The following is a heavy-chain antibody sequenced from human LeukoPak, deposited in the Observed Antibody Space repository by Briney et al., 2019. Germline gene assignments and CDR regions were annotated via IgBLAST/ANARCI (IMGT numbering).Heavy chain of an antibody. D-gene: IGHD5-24*01. Sequence: GGSLRLSCAASGFTFRGSIMHWVRKASGKGLEWVGRIRSNANSYATVYAASVKGRFTISRDDSKNTAYLQMNSLKTEDTAVYYCSGRPDGGMATLDYWGQGTLVTVSS. CDR1: GFTFRGSI. CDR3: SGRPDGGMATLDY. V-gene: IGHV3-73*01. CDR2: IRSNANSYAT. J-gene: IGHJ4*02.